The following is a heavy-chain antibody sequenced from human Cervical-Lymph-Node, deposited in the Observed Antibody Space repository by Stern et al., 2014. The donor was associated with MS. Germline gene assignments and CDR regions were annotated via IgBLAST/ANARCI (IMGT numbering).Heavy chain of an antibody. CDR1: GFTFSTYT. J-gene: IGHJ4*02. CDR3: ARSLGHDSSGYYYFDY. V-gene: IGHV3-21*01. CDR2: ISSSANYL. Sequence: EVQLVQSGGGLVKPGGSLRLSCAASGFTFSTYTMTWVRQAPGKGLEWVSSISSSANYLYYADSVKGRFTISRDDARNSLYLQMNSLRAEDTAVYYCARSLGHDSSGYYYFDYWGQGTLVSVSS. D-gene: IGHD3-22*01.